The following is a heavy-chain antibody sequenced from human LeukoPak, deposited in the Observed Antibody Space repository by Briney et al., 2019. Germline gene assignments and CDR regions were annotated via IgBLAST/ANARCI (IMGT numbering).Heavy chain of an antibody. V-gene: IGHV4-59*01. CDR2: IYNSGST. CDR1: GGSISSYY. CDR3: ARLDYYYDSSGYYYYFDY. D-gene: IGHD3-22*01. Sequence: SETPSLTCTVSGGSISSYYWSWIRQPPGKGLEWIGYIYNSGSTTYNPSLKSRVTISVDTSKNQFSLKLSSVTAADTAVYYCARLDYYYDSSGYYYYFDYWGQGTLVTVSS. J-gene: IGHJ4*02.